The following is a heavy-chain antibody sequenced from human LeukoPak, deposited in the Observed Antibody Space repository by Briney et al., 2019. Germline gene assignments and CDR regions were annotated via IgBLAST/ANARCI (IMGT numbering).Heavy chain of an antibody. V-gene: IGHV3-23*01. CDR2: ISGSGGST. J-gene: IGHJ4*02. CDR1: GFTFSSYA. D-gene: IGHD2-21*02. Sequence: GGSLRLSCAASGFTFSSYAMSWVRQAPGKGLEWVSAISGSGGSTYYADSVKGRFTISRDNSKNTLYLQMNSLRAEDTAVYYCAKFYCGGDCYRFYYFDYWCQGTLVTVSS. CDR3: AKFYCGGDCYRFYYFDY.